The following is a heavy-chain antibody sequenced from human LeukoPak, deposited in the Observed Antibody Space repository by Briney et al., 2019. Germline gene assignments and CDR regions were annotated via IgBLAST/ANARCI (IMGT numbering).Heavy chain of an antibody. J-gene: IGHJ5*02. CDR3: ARVLFVVVPAAMHWFDP. D-gene: IGHD2-2*01. CDR2: INHSGST. Sequence: SETLSLTCAVYGGSFSGYYWSWIRQPPGKGLEWIGEINHSGSTNYNPSLKSRVTISVDTSKNQFSLKLSSVTAADTAVYYCARVLFVVVPAAMHWFDPWGQGTLVTVSS. CDR1: GGSFSGYY. V-gene: IGHV4-34*01.